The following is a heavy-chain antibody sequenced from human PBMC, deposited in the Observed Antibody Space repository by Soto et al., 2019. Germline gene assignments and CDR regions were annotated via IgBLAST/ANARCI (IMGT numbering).Heavy chain of an antibody. Sequence: QVQLQESGPGLVKPSETLSLTRTVSGGSISSYYWSWIRQPPGKGLEWIGYIYYSGSTNYNPSLKSRVTISVDTSKNQFSLKLSSVTAADTAVYYCARVASDDYIWGSYRGYYFDYWGQGTLVTVSS. J-gene: IGHJ4*02. CDR2: IYYSGST. CDR3: ARVASDDYIWGSYRGYYFDY. V-gene: IGHV4-59*01. D-gene: IGHD3-16*02. CDR1: GGSISSYY.